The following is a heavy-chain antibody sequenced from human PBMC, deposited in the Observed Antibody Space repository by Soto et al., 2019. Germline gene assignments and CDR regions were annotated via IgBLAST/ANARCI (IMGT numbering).Heavy chain of an antibody. Sequence: SETLSLTCAVYGGSFSGYYWSWIRQPPGKGLEWIGEINHSGSTNYNPSLKSRVNKSIDTSKKQFFLKLSSVTAADTAVYYCARGKFGWFGDYYYYYYMDVWGKGTTVTVS. J-gene: IGHJ6*03. CDR1: GGSFSGYY. CDR3: ARGKFGWFGDYYYYYYMDV. D-gene: IGHD3-10*01. V-gene: IGHV4-34*01. CDR2: INHSGST.